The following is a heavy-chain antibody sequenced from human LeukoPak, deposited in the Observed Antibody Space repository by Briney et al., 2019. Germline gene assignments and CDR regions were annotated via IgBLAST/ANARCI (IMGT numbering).Heavy chain of an antibody. CDR1: GGSISSYY. J-gene: IGHJ5*02. Sequence: KPSETLSLTRTVSGGSISSYYWSWIRQPAGKGLEGLSRIYTSGSTNYTPPLKSLVTMSVDTPKNQFSLKLSSVTAADTAVYYCARGCSSNRCSKKWFDPWGQGTLVTVSS. V-gene: IGHV4-4*07. D-gene: IGHD2-2*01. CDR3: ARGCSSNRCSKKWFDP. CDR2: IYTSGST.